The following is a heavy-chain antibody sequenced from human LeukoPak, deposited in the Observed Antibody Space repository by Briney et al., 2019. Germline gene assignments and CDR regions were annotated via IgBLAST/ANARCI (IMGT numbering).Heavy chain of an antibody. CDR2: I. CDR1: GFTFIDYD. CDR3: ARGGILVSGIDEFDY. D-gene: IGHD6-19*01. Sequence: GGSLRLSCAASGFTFIDYDMHWVRQVIGKGLEWVSAIKGRFTISRENAESSLYLQMNSLRAKDTAVYYCARGGILVSGIDEFDYWGQGTLVTVSS. V-gene: IGHV3-13*01. J-gene: IGHJ4*02.